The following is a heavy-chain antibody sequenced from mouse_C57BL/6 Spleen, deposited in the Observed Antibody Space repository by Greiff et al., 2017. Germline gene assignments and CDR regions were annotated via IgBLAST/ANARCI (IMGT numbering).Heavy chain of an antibody. J-gene: IGHJ1*03. CDR1: GYSFTDYN. V-gene: IGHV1-39*01. D-gene: IGHD1-1*01. CDR2: INPNYGTT. Sequence: EVKLLESGPELVKPGASVKISCKASGYSFTDYNMNWVKQSNGKSLEWIGVINPNYGTTSYNQKFKGKATLTVDQSSSTAYMQLNSLTSEDSAVYYCARNDYYGSSYRYFDVWGTGTTVTVSS. CDR3: ARNDYYGSSYRYFDV.